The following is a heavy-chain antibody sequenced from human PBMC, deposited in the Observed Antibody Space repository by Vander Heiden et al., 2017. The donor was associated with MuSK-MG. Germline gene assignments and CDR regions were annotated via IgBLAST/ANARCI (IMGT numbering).Heavy chain of an antibody. D-gene: IGHD5-12*01. V-gene: IGHV3-73*01. J-gene: IGHJ4*02. CDR2: IRSKANNYAT. CDR1: GFPFSGSA. CDR3: SSSGYDPYYFDY. Sequence: EVQLVESGGGLVQPGGSLKLSCAASGFPFSGSAMHWVRQASGKGLEWVGRIRSKANNYATAYAASVKGRFTISRDDSKNTAYLQMNSLKTEDTAVYYCSSSGYDPYYFDYWGQGTLVTVSS.